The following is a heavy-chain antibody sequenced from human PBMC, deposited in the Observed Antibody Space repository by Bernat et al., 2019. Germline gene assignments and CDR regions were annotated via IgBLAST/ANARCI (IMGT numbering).Heavy chain of an antibody. J-gene: IGHJ4*02. CDR1: GFTFSSYG. D-gene: IGHD4-17*01. CDR2: ISYDGSNK. Sequence: QVQLVESGGGVVQPGRSLRLSCAASGFTFSSYGMHWVRQAPGKGLEWVAVISYDGSNKYYADSVKGRFTISRDNSKNTLYLQVNSLRAEDTAVYFWAKDMTTVTTRLDYWGQGTLVTVSS. V-gene: IGHV3-30*18. CDR3: AKDMTTVTTRLDY.